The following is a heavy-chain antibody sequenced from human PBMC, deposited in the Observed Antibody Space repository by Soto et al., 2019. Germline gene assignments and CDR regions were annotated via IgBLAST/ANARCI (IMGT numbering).Heavy chain of an antibody. CDR1: GGTFSRYS. V-gene: IGHV1-69*08. CDR2: IIPIFGIA. Sequence: QVQLVPSGAEVKKPGSSVKVSCKASGGTFSRYSITWVRQAPGHGLEWIGRIIPIFGIASYAQKFQGRVTITADEYTSIAYTELSTLRSDDTAVYYCGREDRDRETGLVPAAIDGMDVWGQGTTVTVSS. J-gene: IGHJ6*02. D-gene: IGHD2-2*01. CDR3: GREDRDRETGLVPAAIDGMDV.